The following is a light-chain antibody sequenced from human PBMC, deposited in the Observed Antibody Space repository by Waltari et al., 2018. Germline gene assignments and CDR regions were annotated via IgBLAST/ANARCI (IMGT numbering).Light chain of an antibody. CDR2: KVS. Sequence: DVALTQSPLSLLVTLGQPASIACRSSQCLVSSGGNTYFNWFQQRPGQSPRRLLYKVSNRDSGVPDRFSGSGSGTDFTLRISRVEAEDVGVYYCMQGTHWPWTFGQGTKVEIK. CDR3: MQGTHWPWT. J-gene: IGKJ1*01. V-gene: IGKV2-30*01. CDR1: QCLVSSGGNTY.